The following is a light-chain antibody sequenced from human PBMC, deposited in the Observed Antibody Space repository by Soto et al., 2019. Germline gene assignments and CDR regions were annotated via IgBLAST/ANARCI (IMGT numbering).Light chain of an antibody. Sequence: QSALTQPASVSGSPGQSITISCTGTSSDVGDYNYVSWYQQHPGKAPKLMISAVSNRPSGVSDRFSGYKSGNTASLTISGLQAEDEADYYCSYMRNSLYVFGTGTKVTVL. CDR1: SSDVGDYNY. CDR3: CSYMRNSLYV. J-gene: IGLJ1*01. CDR2: AVS. V-gene: IGLV2-14*01.